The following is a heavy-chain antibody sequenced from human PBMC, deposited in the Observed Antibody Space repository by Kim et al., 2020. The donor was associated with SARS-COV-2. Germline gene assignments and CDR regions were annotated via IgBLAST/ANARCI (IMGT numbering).Heavy chain of an antibody. CDR1: GGSFSGYY. J-gene: IGHJ5*02. D-gene: IGHD2-2*01. V-gene: IGHV4-34*01. CDR2: INHSGST. Sequence: SETLSLTCAVYGGSFSGYYWSWIRQPPGKGLELIGEINHSGSTNYNPSLKSRVTISVDTSKNQFSLKLSSVTAADTAVYYCARVAEDIVVVPAATPCFDP. CDR3: ARVAEDIVVVPAATPCFDP.